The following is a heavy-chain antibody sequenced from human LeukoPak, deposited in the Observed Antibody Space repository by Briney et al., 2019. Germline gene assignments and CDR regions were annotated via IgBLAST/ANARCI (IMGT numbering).Heavy chain of an antibody. CDR1: IDSMFGYF. CDR3: ARDGYSGSDAL. Sequence: SETLSLTCTVSIDSMFGYFWSWIRQPPGGGLEWIGYIYDTGRTNYSPSLKSRATISLDTSNKQFSLRLTSVTAADTAIYYCARDGYSGSDALWGQGTLVTVSS. D-gene: IGHD5-12*01. CDR2: IYDTGRT. V-gene: IGHV4-59*01. J-gene: IGHJ4*02.